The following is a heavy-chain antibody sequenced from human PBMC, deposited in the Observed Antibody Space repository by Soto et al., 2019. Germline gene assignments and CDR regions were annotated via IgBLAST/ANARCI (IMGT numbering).Heavy chain of an antibody. J-gene: IGHJ6*02. CDR3: AASCVGCRGFNYYGMDV. Sequence: SETLSLTCAVSGGSISSGDYYWSWNRQPPGKGLEWIGEINHSGSTNYNPSLKSRVTISVDTSKNQFSLKLSSVTAADTAVYYCAASCVGCRGFNYYGMDVWGQGTTVTVSS. CDR2: INHSGST. CDR1: GGSISSGDYY. D-gene: IGHD5-12*01. V-gene: IGHV4-31*11.